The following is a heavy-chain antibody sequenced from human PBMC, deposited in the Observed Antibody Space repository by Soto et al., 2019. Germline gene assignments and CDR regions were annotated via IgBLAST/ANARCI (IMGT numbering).Heavy chain of an antibody. Sequence: ASVKVSCKASGYTFTSYGISWVRQAPGQGLEWMGWISAYNGNTNYAQKLQGRVTMTTDTSTSTAYMELRSLRSDDTAVCYCARDPGGSSGWYGYYYYYGMDVWGQGTTVTVSS. CDR3: ARDPGGSSGWYGYYYYYGMDV. J-gene: IGHJ6*02. D-gene: IGHD6-19*01. CDR2: ISAYNGNT. V-gene: IGHV1-18*01. CDR1: GYTFTSYG.